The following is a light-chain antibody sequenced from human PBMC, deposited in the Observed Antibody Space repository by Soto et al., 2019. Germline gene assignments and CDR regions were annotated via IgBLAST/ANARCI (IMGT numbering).Light chain of an antibody. CDR3: NSQRSSGTRV. Sequence: QSALTQPASVSVSPGQSITISCTGTSSDVGGYKHVSWYQHHPGKAPKLMIYEVSNRPSGVSNRFSGSKSGYTASLTISGLQAEYEADYYCNSQRSSGTRVLGTGTKLTVL. J-gene: IGLJ1*01. CDR2: EVS. CDR1: SSDVGGYKH. V-gene: IGLV2-14*01.